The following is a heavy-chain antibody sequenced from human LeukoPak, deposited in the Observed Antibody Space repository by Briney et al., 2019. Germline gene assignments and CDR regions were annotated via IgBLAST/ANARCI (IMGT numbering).Heavy chain of an antibody. D-gene: IGHD2-2*01. CDR1: GGSISSYY. CDR2: IYYSGST. V-gene: IGHV4-59*01. J-gene: IGHJ3*02. CDR3: ARTPRYCSSTSCLTDAFDI. Sequence: SETLSLTCTVSGGSISSYYWSWIRQPPGKGLEWIGYIYYSGSTNYNPSLKSRVTISVDTSKNQFSLKLSSVTAADMAVYYCARTPRYCSSTSCLTDAFDIWGQGTMVTVSS.